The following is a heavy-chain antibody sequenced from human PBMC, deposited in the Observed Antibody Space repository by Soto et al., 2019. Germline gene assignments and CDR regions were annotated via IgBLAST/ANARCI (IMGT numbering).Heavy chain of an antibody. V-gene: IGHV1-2*04. CDR3: AREGCSSTSCYAGWFDP. Sequence: QVQLVQSGAEVKKPGASVKVSCKASGYTFTGYYMHWVRQAPGQGLEWMGWINPNSGGTNYAQKFQGWVTMTRDTSIRTAYMELSRLRSDDTAVYYCAREGCSSTSCYAGWFDPWGQGTLVTVSS. J-gene: IGHJ5*02. CDR1: GYTFTGYY. CDR2: INPNSGGT. D-gene: IGHD2-2*01.